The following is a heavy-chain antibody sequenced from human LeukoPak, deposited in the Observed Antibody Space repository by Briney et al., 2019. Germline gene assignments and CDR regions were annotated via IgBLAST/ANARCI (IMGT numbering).Heavy chain of an antibody. D-gene: IGHD5-18*01. V-gene: IGHV3-64*04. CDR3: AKERSVRGYSYGPDFDY. Sequence: GGSLRLSCSASGFTFSSYAMHWVRQAPGKGLEYVSAISSNGGSTYYADSVKGRFTISRDNSKNTLYLQMNSLRAEDTAVYYCAKERSVRGYSYGPDFDYWGQGTLVTVSS. J-gene: IGHJ4*02. CDR2: ISSNGGST. CDR1: GFTFSSYA.